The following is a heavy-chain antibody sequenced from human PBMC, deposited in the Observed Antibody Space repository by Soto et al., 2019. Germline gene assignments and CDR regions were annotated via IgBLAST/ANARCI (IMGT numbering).Heavy chain of an antibody. CDR2: ISAYNGNT. CDR3: ARGGSDDFWSGYYQAGYYGMDV. V-gene: IGHV1-18*04. D-gene: IGHD3-3*01. CDR1: GYTFTSYG. J-gene: IGHJ6*02. Sequence: ASVKVSCKASGYTFTSYGISWVRQAPGQGLEWMGWISAYNGNTNYAQKLQGRVTMTTDTSTSTAYMELRSLKSDDTAVYYCARGGSDDFWSGYYQAGYYGMDVWGQGTTVTVSS.